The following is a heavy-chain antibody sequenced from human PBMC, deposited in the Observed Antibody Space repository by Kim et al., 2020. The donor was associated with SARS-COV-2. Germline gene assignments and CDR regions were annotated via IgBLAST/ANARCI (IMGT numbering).Heavy chain of an antibody. V-gene: IGHV3-9*01. D-gene: IGHD3-10*01. CDR3: ATSKFTMFQGGLYGMDV. CDR1: GFTFDDYA. Sequence: GGSLRLSCAASGFTFDDYAMHWVRQAPGKGLEWISRISWNSGTIGYADSVKGRFTISRDNAKNSLYLQMNSLRTDDTALYYCATSKFTMFQGGLYGMDV. J-gene: IGHJ6*01. CDR2: ISWNSGTI.